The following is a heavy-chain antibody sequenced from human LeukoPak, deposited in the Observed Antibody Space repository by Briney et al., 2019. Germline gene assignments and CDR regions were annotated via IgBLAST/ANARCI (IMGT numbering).Heavy chain of an antibody. D-gene: IGHD2-2*01. CDR3: ARFAALSCGSTSCYGFTWFDP. CDR1: GYSFTTYF. Sequence: GESLKISCKGSGYSFTTYFIGWVRQMPGKGLEWMGIIYPGDSDTRYSPSFQGQVTISADKSISTAYLQWSSLKASDTAMYYCARFAALSCGSTSCYGFTWFDPWGQGTLVTVSS. CDR2: IYPGDSDT. J-gene: IGHJ5*02. V-gene: IGHV5-51*01.